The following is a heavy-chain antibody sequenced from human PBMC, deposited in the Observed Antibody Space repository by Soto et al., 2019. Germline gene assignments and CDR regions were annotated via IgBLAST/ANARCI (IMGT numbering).Heavy chain of an antibody. CDR2: ISGSGGST. CDR1: GFSVSSSA. V-gene: IGHV3-23*01. CDR3: AKALRGLYFFRGDYCVRKVHSVLAV. D-gene: IGHD3-10*02. Sequence: GGSLKLSCAASGFSVSSSAVSVVRQAPGKGLEWVSAISGSGGSTYYADSVKGRFTISRANSKNTLYLQMNSLRAEDTAVYYSAKALRGLYFFRGDYCVRKVHSVLAVRGKGTTVP. J-gene: IGHJ6*03.